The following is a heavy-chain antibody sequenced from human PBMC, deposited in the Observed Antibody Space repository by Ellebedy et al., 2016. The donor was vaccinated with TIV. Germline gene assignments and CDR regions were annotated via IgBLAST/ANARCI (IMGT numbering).Heavy chain of an antibody. Sequence: MPSETLSLTCSVSGGSISRYYWSWIRQPPGQGLEWIGYIYPSGYTSYNPSLESRVTISLDTSKGQFSLTLTSVTAADTAVYYCARGYDNRGFYDCHFDHWGQGTLVTVSS. D-gene: IGHD3-22*01. CDR2: IYPSGYT. J-gene: IGHJ4*02. CDR3: ARGYDNRGFYDCHFDH. CDR1: GGSISRYY. V-gene: IGHV4-59*01.